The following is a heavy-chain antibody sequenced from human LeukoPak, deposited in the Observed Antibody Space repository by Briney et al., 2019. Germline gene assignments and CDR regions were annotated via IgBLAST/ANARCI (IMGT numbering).Heavy chain of an antibody. V-gene: IGHV3-33*01. CDR1: GFTFSSYG. CDR2: IWYDGSNK. CDR3: ARERIVGATGYDY. J-gene: IGHJ4*02. Sequence: GRSLRLTCTASGFTFSSYGMHWVRQPPGKGLEWVAVIWYDGSNKHYADSEKGPLTTCRDNSKNTLYLQMNGARAEDTSVYYCARERIVGATGYDYWGQGTLVTVSS. D-gene: IGHD1-26*01.